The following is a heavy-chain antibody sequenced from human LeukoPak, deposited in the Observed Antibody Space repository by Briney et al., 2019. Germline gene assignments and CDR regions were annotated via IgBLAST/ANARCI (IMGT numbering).Heavy chain of an antibody. CDR1: GGSISSYY. D-gene: IGHD3-22*01. V-gene: IGHV4-4*07. CDR3: ARGPYSYDSSGAFDI. CDR2: ISSSGST. J-gene: IGHJ3*02. Sequence: PSATLSLTCTVSGGSISSYYCSWIRQPAGKGLELIGRISSSGSTNYNPSLKSRVTISVDTSKNQFSLKLSSVTAADTAVYFCARGPYSYDSSGAFDIWGQGTMVTVSS.